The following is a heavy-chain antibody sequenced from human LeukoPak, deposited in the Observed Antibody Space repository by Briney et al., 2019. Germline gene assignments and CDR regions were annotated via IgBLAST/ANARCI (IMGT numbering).Heavy chain of an antibody. CDR1: GGTFSSYA. CDR2: IIPIFGTA. Sequence: SVKVPCKASGGTFSSYAISWVRQAPGQGLEWMGGIIPIFGTANYAQKFQGRVTITTDESTSTAYMELSSLRSEDTAVYYCALQGYCTNGVCSSGDYWGQGTLVTVSS. D-gene: IGHD2-8*01. V-gene: IGHV1-69*05. J-gene: IGHJ4*02. CDR3: ALQGYCTNGVCSSGDY.